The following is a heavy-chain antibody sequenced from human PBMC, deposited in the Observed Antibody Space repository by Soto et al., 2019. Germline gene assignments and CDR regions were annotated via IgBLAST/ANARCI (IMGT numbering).Heavy chain of an antibody. Sequence: QEQLQESGPGLVEPSGTLSLTCAVSGDSLRRTNWWSWVRLPPGEGLEWIGETSQSGGTKYSPSPKSRGPISVDKSHHQRSLKLTSVPAADPAVYYCVRPGGAAFPYWGQGSPVTVSS. CDR3: VRPGGAAFPY. CDR2: TSQSGGT. J-gene: IGHJ4*02. V-gene: IGHV4-4*02. D-gene: IGHD2-8*02. CDR1: GDSLRRTNW.